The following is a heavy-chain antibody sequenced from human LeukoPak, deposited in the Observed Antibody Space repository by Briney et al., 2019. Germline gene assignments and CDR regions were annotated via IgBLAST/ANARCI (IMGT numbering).Heavy chain of an antibody. CDR3: AKESSGGWYFDY. V-gene: IGHV3-23*01. Sequence: GGSLRLSCAASGFTFSRNVMIWVRLAPGKGLEWVSSIPATGSSTYYADSVKGRFTISRDNSKNSLYLQMNSLRAEDTAVYYCAKESSGGWYFDYWGQGTLVTVSS. CDR1: GFTFSRNV. J-gene: IGHJ4*02. CDR2: IPATGSST. D-gene: IGHD6-19*01.